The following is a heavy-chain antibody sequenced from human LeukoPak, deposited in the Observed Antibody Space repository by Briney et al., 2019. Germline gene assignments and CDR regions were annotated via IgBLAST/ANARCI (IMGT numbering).Heavy chain of an antibody. J-gene: IGHJ4*02. CDR2: IQTTGST. CDR1: GGSVTSKH. Sequence: TSSETLSLTCTVSGGSVTSKHWSWLRQPAGKGLEWIGRIQTTGSTNYNPTLESRVTMSVDTSKNQLSLRLTSVTAADTAIFYCAGQPRMASYFDFWGQGILVTVSS. D-gene: IGHD5-24*01. CDR3: AGQPRMASYFDF. V-gene: IGHV4-4*07.